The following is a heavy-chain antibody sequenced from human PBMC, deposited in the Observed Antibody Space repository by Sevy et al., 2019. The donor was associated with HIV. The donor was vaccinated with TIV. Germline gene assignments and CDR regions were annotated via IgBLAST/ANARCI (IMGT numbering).Heavy chain of an antibody. Sequence: SETLSLTCDVYGGSFSGYYWSWIRQPPGKGLEWIGEINHSGSTNYNPSLESRVTISEDTSKNQFSLKLSSVTAADTAVYYCTRHCSSTTCSHAFDIWGQGTMVTVSS. V-gene: IGHV4-34*01. D-gene: IGHD2-2*01. J-gene: IGHJ3*02. CDR2: INHSGST. CDR3: TRHCSSTTCSHAFDI. CDR1: GGSFSGYY.